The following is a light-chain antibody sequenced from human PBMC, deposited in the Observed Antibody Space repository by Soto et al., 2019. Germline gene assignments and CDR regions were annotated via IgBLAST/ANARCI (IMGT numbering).Light chain of an antibody. Sequence: DIKMTQSPSSLSASVGDIVTITCQASQDISNYLNWYQQKPGKAPKLLIYDASNLETGVTSRFSGSGSGTDFTFTISSLQPEYIATYYCQQYDNLVAFGQGTKVEIK. V-gene: IGKV1-33*01. CDR3: QQYDNLVA. J-gene: IGKJ1*01. CDR1: QDISNY. CDR2: DAS.